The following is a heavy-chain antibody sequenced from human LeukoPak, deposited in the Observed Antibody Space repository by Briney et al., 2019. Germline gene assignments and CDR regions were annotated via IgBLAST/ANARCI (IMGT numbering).Heavy chain of an antibody. J-gene: IGHJ4*02. D-gene: IGHD3-22*01. V-gene: IGHV4-34*01. CDR1: GGSFSGYY. CDR2: INHSGST. Sequence: PSETLSLTCAVYGGSFSGYYWSWIRQAPGKGLEWIGEINHSGSTNYNPSLKSRVTISVDTSKNQFSLKLSSVTAADTAVYYCARGRYGSRYDSSGYYSKTVDYWGQGTLVTVSS. CDR3: ARGRYGSRYDSSGYYSKTVDY.